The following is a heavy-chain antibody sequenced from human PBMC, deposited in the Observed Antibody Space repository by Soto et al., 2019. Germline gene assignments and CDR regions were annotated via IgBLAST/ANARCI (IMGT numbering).Heavy chain of an antibody. D-gene: IGHD2-2*01. CDR3: ARDSLNPRIVLVPAAMSPYYYYGMDV. Sequence: ASVKVSCKASGYTFTSYYMHWVRQAPGQGLEWMGIINPSGGSTSYAQKFQGRVPMTRDTSTSTVYMELSSLISEDTAVYYCARDSLNPRIVLVPAAMSPYYYYGMDVWGQGTTVTVSS. V-gene: IGHV1-46*01. CDR2: INPSGGST. J-gene: IGHJ6*02. CDR1: GYTFTSYY.